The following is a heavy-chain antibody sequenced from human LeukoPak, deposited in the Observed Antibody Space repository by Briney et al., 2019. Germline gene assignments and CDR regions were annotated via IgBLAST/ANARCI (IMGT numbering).Heavy chain of an antibody. CDR1: GYTFTGYY. CDR2: INPNSGGT. Sequence: ASVKVSCKASGYTFTGYYMRWVRQAPGQGLEWMGWINPNSGGTNYAQKFQGRVTMTRDTSISTAYTELSRLRSDDTAVYYCARVGGYCSSTSCRTDFDYWGQGTLVTVSS. CDR3: ARVGGYCSSTSCRTDFDY. D-gene: IGHD2-2*01. J-gene: IGHJ4*02. V-gene: IGHV1-2*02.